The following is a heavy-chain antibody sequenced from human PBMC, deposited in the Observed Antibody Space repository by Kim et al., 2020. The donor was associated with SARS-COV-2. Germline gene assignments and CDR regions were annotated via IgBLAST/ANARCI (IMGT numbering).Heavy chain of an antibody. J-gene: IGHJ6*02. CDR1: GGSFSGYY. Sequence: SETLSLTCAVYGGSFSGYYWSWIRQPPGKGLEWIGEINHSGSTNYNPSLKSRVTISVDTSKNQFSLKLSSVTAADTAVYYCARGTKNYYYSSGYGEGYYYYYGMDVWGQGTTVTVSS. V-gene: IGHV4-34*01. CDR2: INHSGST. D-gene: IGHD3-22*01. CDR3: ARGTKNYYYSSGYGEGYYYYYGMDV.